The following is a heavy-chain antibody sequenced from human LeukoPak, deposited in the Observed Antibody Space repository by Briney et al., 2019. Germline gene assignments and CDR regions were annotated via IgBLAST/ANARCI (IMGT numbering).Heavy chain of an antibody. CDR3: ARDGSKSCSGGSCYLNWFDP. CDR1: GFSFSDYW. Sequence: GGSLRLSCGASGFSFSDYWMTWVRQAPGKGLEWVANINQDGSEEYYVASVKGRFTISRDNAKNSLYLQMTSLRAEDTAVYYCARDGSKSCSGGSCYLNWFDPWGQGTLVTVST. D-gene: IGHD2-15*01. CDR2: INQDGSEE. V-gene: IGHV3-7*01. J-gene: IGHJ5*02.